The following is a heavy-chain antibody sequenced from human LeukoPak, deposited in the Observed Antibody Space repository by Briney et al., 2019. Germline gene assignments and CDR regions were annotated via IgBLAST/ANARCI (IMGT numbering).Heavy chain of an antibody. CDR3: ARGDYYDSSGYYDY. Sequence: GGSLRLSCAASGFTFSSYAMHWVRQAPGKGLEWVAVISYDGSNKYYADSVKGRFTISRDNSKNTLYLQMNSLRDEDTAVYYCARGDYYDSSGYYDYWGQGTLVTVSS. V-gene: IGHV3-30-3*01. J-gene: IGHJ4*02. CDR2: ISYDGSNK. D-gene: IGHD3-22*01. CDR1: GFTFSSYA.